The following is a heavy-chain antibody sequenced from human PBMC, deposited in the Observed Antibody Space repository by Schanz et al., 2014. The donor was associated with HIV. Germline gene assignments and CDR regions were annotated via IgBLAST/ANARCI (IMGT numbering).Heavy chain of an antibody. J-gene: IGHJ4*02. V-gene: IGHV3-21*01. CDR2: ISSSSSYI. Sequence: EVQLVESGGGLVKPGGSLRLSCAASGFTFSNYWMHWVRQAPGKGLEWVSSISSSSSYIYYADSVKGRFTISRDNARNSLYLQMNSLRAEDTAVYYCAREAVRCFDYWGQGTLVTVSS. D-gene: IGHD6-6*01. CDR3: AREAVRCFDY. CDR1: GFTFSNYW.